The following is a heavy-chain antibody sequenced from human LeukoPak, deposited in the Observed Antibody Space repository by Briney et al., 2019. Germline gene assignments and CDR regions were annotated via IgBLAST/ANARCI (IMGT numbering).Heavy chain of an antibody. V-gene: IGHV4-4*02. CDR1: GGSISSSNW. CDR2: IYHSGST. J-gene: IGHJ3*02. CDR3: GVGGVYLRGGAEAFDI. D-gene: IGHD3-10*01. Sequence: SETLSLTCAVSGGSISSSNWWSCVRQPPGKGLEWIGEIYHSGSTNYNPSLKSRVTISVDKSKNQFSPKLSSVTAADTAVYYCGVGGVYLRGGAEAFDIWGQGTMVTVSS.